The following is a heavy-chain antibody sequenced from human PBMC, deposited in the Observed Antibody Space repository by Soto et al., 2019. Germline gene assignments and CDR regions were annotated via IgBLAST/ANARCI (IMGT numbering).Heavy chain of an antibody. Sequence: QVQLVQSGAEVKKPGASVKVSCKASGYTFISSDISWVRQATGQGLEWMGWMNPDSGTTFYAQKFQGRVTMTRDTSISTAYMEVTGLTSEDTAGYYCARGSRAAYWGQGTLGTVSA. D-gene: IGHD6-13*01. CDR3: ARGSRAAY. V-gene: IGHV1-8*01. CDR1: GYTFISSD. CDR2: MNPDSGTT. J-gene: IGHJ4*02.